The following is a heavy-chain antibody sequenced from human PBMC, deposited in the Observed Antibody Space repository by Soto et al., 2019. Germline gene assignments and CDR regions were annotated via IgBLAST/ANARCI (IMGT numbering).Heavy chain of an antibody. Sequence: GGSLRLSCAASGFTFSSYAMHWVRQAPGKGLEWVAVISYDGSNKYYADSVKGRFTISRDNSKNTLYLQMNSLRAEDTAVYYCAREDDSSGYYALPYFDYWGQGTLVTVSS. CDR3: AREDDSSGYYALPYFDY. D-gene: IGHD3-22*01. CDR1: GFTFSSYA. J-gene: IGHJ4*02. V-gene: IGHV3-30*04. CDR2: ISYDGSNK.